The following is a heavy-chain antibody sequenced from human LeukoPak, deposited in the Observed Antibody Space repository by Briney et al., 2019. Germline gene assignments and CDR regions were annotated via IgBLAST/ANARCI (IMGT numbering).Heavy chain of an antibody. CDR2: INHSGST. CDR3: ARKGDVDTAMAGEFDY. CDR1: GGSFSGYY. D-gene: IGHD5-18*01. Sequence: SETLSLTCAVYGGSFSGYYWSWIRQPPGKGLGWIGEINHSGSTNYNPSLKSRVTISVDTSKNQFSLKLSSVTAADTAVYYCARKGDVDTAMAGEFDYWGQGTLVTVSS. J-gene: IGHJ4*02. V-gene: IGHV4-34*01.